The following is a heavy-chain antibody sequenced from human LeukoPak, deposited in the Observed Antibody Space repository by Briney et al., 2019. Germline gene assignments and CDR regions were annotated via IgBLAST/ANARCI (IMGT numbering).Heavy chain of an antibody. J-gene: IGHJ4*02. CDR2: ISYDGSNK. D-gene: IGHD6-13*01. V-gene: IGHV3-30-3*01. CDR1: GFTFSSYA. Sequence: GGSLRLSCAASGFTFSSYAMHWVRQAPGKGLEWVAVISYDGSNKYYADSVKGRFTISRDNSKNALYLQMNSLRAGDTAVYYCASPETPWSSSWAVDYWGQGTLVTVSS. CDR3: ASPETPWSSSWAVDY.